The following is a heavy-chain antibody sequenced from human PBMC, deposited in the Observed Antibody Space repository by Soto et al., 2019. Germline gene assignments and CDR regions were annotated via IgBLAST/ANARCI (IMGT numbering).Heavy chain of an antibody. J-gene: IGHJ6*02. Sequence: GASVKVSCKASGYTFTSYGISWVRQAPGQGLEWMGWISAYNGNTNYAQKLQGRVTMTTDTSTSTANKELRSLRSDDTAVYYCAREVVVVAATDTAMVTHYYGMDVWGQGTTVTVSS. CDR1: GYTFTSYG. D-gene: IGHD2-15*01. V-gene: IGHV1-18*01. CDR2: ISAYNGNT. CDR3: AREVVVVAATDTAMVTHYYGMDV.